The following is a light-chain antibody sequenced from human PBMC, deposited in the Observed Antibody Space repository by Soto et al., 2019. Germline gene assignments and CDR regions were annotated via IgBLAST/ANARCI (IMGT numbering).Light chain of an antibody. Sequence: DIVMTQSPLSLPVTPGEPAPISCRSSQSLLHSNGNNYLDWYQQKPRQSLQLLISSGSNRDSGVPDRFGGSGSGTDFTLKISKVEAEEVGVYYCIEALQTPIAFGQGTRVEIK. CDR2: SGS. V-gene: IGKV2-28*01. J-gene: IGKJ5*01. CDR3: IEALQTPIA. CDR1: QSLLHSNGNNY.